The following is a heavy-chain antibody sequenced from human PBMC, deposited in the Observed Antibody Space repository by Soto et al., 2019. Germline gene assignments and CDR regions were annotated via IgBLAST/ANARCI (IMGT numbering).Heavy chain of an antibody. CDR2: MNPNTGNT. D-gene: IGHD6-13*01. J-gene: IGHJ4*02. CDR1: GYIFTNYD. Sequence: QVQLVQSGAEVKKPGASVKVSCKASGYIFTNYDINWVRQATGQGLEWMGWMNPNTGNTGYAQKFQGRVTMTRNTSINTAYMELSSLRSEDTAVYYYARATRVAVAGTRYFFDYWGQGTLVTVSS. V-gene: IGHV1-8*01. CDR3: ARATRVAVAGTRYFFDY.